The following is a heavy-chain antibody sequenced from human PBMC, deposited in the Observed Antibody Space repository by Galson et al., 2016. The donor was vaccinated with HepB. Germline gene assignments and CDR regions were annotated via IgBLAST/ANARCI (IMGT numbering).Heavy chain of an antibody. J-gene: IGHJ4*02. CDR3: ARLIYAVAARRTTVTRPLDY. V-gene: IGHV1-18*01. D-gene: IGHD6-6*01. CDR1: GYTFINYG. Sequence: SVKVSCKASGYTFINYGISWVRQAPGQGPEWMGWISAYTGNTNYAQKVQGRLTMTTDTSTSTAYMELRRLRSDDTAVYYCARLIYAVAARRTTVTRPLDYWGQGTVVTVSS. CDR2: ISAYTGNT.